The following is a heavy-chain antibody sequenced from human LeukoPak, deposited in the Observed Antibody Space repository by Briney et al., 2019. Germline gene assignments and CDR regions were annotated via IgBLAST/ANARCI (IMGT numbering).Heavy chain of an antibody. CDR1: GYTLTELS. J-gene: IGHJ4*02. D-gene: IGHD5-12*01. CDR2: FDPEDGET. Sequence: GASVKVSCKVSGYTLTELSMHWVRQAPGKGLEWMGGFDPEDGETIYAQKFQGRVTITADESTSTAYMELSSLRSEDTAVYYCARDSGYDVGYWGQGTLVTVSS. CDR3: ARDSGYDVGY. V-gene: IGHV1-24*01.